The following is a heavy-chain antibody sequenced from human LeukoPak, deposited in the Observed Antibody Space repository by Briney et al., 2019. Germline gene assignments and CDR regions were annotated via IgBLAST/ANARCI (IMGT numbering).Heavy chain of an antibody. CDR2: IYYSGST. D-gene: IGHD6-19*01. CDR1: GGSISSYY. Sequence: SETLSLTCTVPGGSISSYYWSWIRQLPGKGLEWIGYIYYSGSTNYNPSLKSRVTISVDTSKNQFSLKLSSVTAADTAVYYCAREVAVAAGAVNDAFDIWGQGTMVTVSS. V-gene: IGHV4-59*01. J-gene: IGHJ3*02. CDR3: AREVAVAAGAVNDAFDI.